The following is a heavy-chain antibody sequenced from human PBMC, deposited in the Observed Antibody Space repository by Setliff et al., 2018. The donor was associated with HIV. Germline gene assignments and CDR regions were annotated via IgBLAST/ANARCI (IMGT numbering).Heavy chain of an antibody. V-gene: IGHV3-23*01. CDR3: AKDGISGGAYPPYYFDY. J-gene: IGHJ4*01. CDR2: ISHGGATK. CDR1: GFPLYTYD. Sequence: PGGSLRLSCEASGFPLYTYDMNWVRQAPGKALEWISFISHGGATKYYADSVKGRFTISRDNSKSTLYLQMNGLRVEDTAVYYCAKDGISGGAYPPYYFDYWGHGTLV. D-gene: IGHD2-15*01.